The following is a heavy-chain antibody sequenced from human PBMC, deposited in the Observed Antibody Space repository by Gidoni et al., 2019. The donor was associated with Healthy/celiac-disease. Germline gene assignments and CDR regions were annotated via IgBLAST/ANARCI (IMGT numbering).Heavy chain of an antibody. CDR2: ISSSSSYI. V-gene: IGHV3-21*01. Sequence: GLEWVSSISSSSSYIYYADSVKGRFTISRDNAKNSLYLQMNSLRAEDTAVYYCARVAPQEYDSSGYYAPLDYWGQGTLVTVSS. D-gene: IGHD3-22*01. CDR3: ARVAPQEYDSSGYYAPLDY. J-gene: IGHJ4*02.